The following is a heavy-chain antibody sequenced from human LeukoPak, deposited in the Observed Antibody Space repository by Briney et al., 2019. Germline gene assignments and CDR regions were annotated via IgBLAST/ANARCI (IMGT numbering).Heavy chain of an antibody. CDR2: IKQDGSEK. V-gene: IGHV3-7*03. CDR3: AKGIYSSGWGYFDY. Sequence: PGGSLRLSCAASGFTFSSYWMSWGRQAPGKGLEWVANIKQDGSEKYYVDSVKGRFTICRDNAKNSLYLQMNSLRAEDTAVYYCAKGIYSSGWGYFDYWGHGTLVTVSS. J-gene: IGHJ4*01. CDR1: GFTFSSYW. D-gene: IGHD6-19*01.